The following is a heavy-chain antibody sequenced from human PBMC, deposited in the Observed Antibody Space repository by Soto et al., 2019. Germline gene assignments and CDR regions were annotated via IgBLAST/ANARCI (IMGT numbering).Heavy chain of an antibody. CDR2: VFGGGENT. CDR1: GFPFSSYA. CDR3: AKRDSGSGRSPPLLNY. Sequence: EVHLLESGGGLVLPGGSLSLSFAASGFPFSSYAMNCVRQAPGKGLECFATVFGGGENTFYADSVKGRFTIYRDDSQNTLYPQLRSRRAENTAVYFCAKRDSGSGRSPPLLNYSCQGTIATVS. V-gene: IGHV3-23*01. J-gene: IGHJ4*02. D-gene: IGHD3-10*01.